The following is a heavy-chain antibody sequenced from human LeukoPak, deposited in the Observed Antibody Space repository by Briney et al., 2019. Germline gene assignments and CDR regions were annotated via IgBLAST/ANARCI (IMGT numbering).Heavy chain of an antibody. D-gene: IGHD1-26*01. CDR3: ARIVGARPYNWFDP. V-gene: IGHV4-59*01. J-gene: IGHJ5*02. Sequence: PSETLSLTCTVSGGSISSYYWSWIRQPPGNGLEWIGYIYYSGSTNYNPSLKSRVTISVDTSKNQFSLKLSSVTAADTAVYYCARIVGARPYNWFDPWGQGTLVTVSS. CDR2: IYYSGST. CDR1: GGSISSYY.